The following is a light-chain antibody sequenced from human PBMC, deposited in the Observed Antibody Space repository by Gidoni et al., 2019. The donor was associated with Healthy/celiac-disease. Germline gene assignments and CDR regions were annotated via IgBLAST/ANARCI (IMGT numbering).Light chain of an antibody. J-gene: IGKJ1*01. CDR3: QQYNSYSWT. Sequence: DIQMTQSPSTLSASVGDRVTITCRASQSISSWLAWYQQKPGKAPKLLIYDASSLESGVPSRFSSSGSGTEFTLTISSLQPDDFATYCCQQYNSYSWTFGQGTKVEIK. V-gene: IGKV1-5*01. CDR2: DAS. CDR1: QSISSW.